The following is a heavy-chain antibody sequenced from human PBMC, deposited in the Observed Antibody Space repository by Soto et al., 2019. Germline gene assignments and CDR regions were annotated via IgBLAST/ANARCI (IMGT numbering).Heavy chain of an antibody. CDR2: INHSGST. V-gene: IGHV4-34*01. CDR3: ARVVPLYDRTSPLDY. D-gene: IGHD3-22*01. J-gene: IGHJ4*02. Sequence: SETLSLTCAVYGGSFSGYYWSWIRQPPGKGLEWIGEINHSGSTNYNPSLKSRVTISVDTSKNQFSLKLSSVTAADTAVYYCARVVPLYDRTSPLDYWGQGTLVTVSS. CDR1: GGSFSGYY.